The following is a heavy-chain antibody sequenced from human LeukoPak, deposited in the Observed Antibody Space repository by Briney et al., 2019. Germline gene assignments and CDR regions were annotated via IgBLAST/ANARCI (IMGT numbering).Heavy chain of an antibody. CDR1: GYTFTSYG. Sequence: GASVTVSCKASGYTFTSYGISWVRQAPGQGLEWMGWISAYNGNTNYAQKLQGRVTMTTDTSTSTAYMELRSLRSDDTAVYYCARYSNFLRYYYYMDVWGKGTTVTVSS. V-gene: IGHV1-18*01. CDR2: ISAYNGNT. CDR3: ARYSNFLRYYYYMDV. D-gene: IGHD4-11*01. J-gene: IGHJ6*03.